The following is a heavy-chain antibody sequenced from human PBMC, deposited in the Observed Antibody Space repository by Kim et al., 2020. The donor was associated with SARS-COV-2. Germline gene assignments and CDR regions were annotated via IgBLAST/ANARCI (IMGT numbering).Heavy chain of an antibody. CDR3: ASGGNEKTYDHYYYVMDV. Sequence: ASVKVSCKVTGNTPSEISMHWVRQAPGKGLEWMGGFDPQDGATTYAEKFQDRVTMTDDSSTDTVYMELRSLTSEDTAVYYCASGGNEKTYDHYYYVMDVW. D-gene: IGHD3-10*01. CDR1: GNTPSEIS. V-gene: IGHV1-24*01. CDR2: FDPQDGAT. J-gene: IGHJ6*01.